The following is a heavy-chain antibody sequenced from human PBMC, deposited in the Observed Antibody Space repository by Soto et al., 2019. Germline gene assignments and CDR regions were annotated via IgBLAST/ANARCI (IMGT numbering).Heavy chain of an antibody. D-gene: IGHD6-19*01. CDR1: GYTFTSYG. Sequence: ASVKVSCKASGYTFTSYGISWVRQAPGQGLEWMGWISAYNGNTNYAQKLQGRVTMTTDTSTSTAYMELRSLRSDDTAVYYCARDPNSSGWYHLLYCYGMDVWGQGTTVTVSS. J-gene: IGHJ6*02. CDR2: ISAYNGNT. V-gene: IGHV1-18*01. CDR3: ARDPNSSGWYHLLYCYGMDV.